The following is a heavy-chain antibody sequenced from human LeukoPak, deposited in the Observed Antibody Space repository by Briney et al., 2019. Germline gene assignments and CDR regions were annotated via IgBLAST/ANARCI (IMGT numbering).Heavy chain of an antibody. V-gene: IGHV4-34*01. D-gene: IGHD6-13*01. CDR2: SNHSGST. CDR1: GGSFSGYY. CDR3: ARTAYSSSWYRY. Sequence: PSETLSLTCAVYGGSFSGYYWSWIRQPPGKGLEWIGESNHSGSTNYNPSLKSRVTISVDTSKNQFSLKLSSVTAADTAVYYCARTAYSSSWYRYWGQGTLVTVSS. J-gene: IGHJ4*02.